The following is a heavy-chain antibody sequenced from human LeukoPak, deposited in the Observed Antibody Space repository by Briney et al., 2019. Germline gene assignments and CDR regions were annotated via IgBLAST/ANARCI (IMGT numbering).Heavy chain of an antibody. J-gene: IGHJ4*02. D-gene: IGHD4-17*01. V-gene: IGHV3-23*01. CDR2: IGESGGGT. Sequence: GGSLRLSCAASGFTFSSYAMSWVRQAPGKGLEWVSGIGESGGGTYYAGSVKGRFTTSRDNSKNTLYLQMNSLRAEDTAVYYCARVGNDYGDYYFDYWGQGTLVTVSS. CDR3: ARVGNDYGDYYFDY. CDR1: GFTFSSYA.